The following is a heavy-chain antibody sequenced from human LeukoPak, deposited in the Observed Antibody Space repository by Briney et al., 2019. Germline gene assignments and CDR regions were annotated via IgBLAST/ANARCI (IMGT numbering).Heavy chain of an antibody. Sequence: ASVKVSCKASGYTFTNYGINWVRQAPGQGLEWMGWINPNSGGTNYAQKFQDRVTMTGDTSISTAYMELSRLRSDDTAVYYCARDRGSSWYVDYWGQGTLVTVSS. D-gene: IGHD6-13*01. CDR2: INPNSGGT. J-gene: IGHJ4*02. CDR1: GYTFTNYG. CDR3: ARDRGSSWYVDY. V-gene: IGHV1-2*02.